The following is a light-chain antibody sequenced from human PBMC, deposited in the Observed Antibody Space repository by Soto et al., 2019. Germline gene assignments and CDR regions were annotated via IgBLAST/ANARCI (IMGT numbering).Light chain of an antibody. CDR3: TSYAGSNNRGV. V-gene: IGLV2-8*01. CDR1: SSDVGGYNY. J-gene: IGLJ1*01. Sequence: QSALTQPPSASGSPGQSVTISCTGTSSDVGGYNYIAWYQHHPGKAPKLIIYEVNRRPSGVPDRFSDSKSGNTASLTVSGLQAEDEADYYCTSYAGSNNRGVFGSGTKVTVL. CDR2: EVN.